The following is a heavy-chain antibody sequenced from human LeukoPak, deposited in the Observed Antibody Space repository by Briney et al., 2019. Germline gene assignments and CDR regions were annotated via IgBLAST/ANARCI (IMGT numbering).Heavy chain of an antibody. CDR2: ISYDGSNK. Sequence: GRSLRLSCAASGFTFSSYGVHWVRQAPGKGLEWVAVISYDGSNKYYADSVKGRFTISRDNSKNTLYLQMNSLRAEDTAVYYCARDRELGYCSSTSCYEIGYWGQGTLVTVSS. CDR3: ARDRELGYCSSTSCYEIGY. CDR1: GFTFSSYG. V-gene: IGHV3-30*03. J-gene: IGHJ4*02. D-gene: IGHD2-2*01.